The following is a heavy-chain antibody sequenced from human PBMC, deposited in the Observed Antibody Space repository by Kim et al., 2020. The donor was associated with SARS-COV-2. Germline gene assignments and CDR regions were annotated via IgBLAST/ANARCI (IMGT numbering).Heavy chain of an antibody. D-gene: IGHD3-10*01. Sequence: SVKVSCKASGGTFSSYAISWVRQAPGQGLEWMGGIIPIFGTANYAQKFQGRVTITADESTSTAYMELSSLRSEDTAVYYCASRYYYGSGSYYKDYYYGMDVWGPGTTVTVSS. V-gene: IGHV1-69*13. CDR3: ASRYYYGSGSYYKDYYYGMDV. CDR2: IIPIFGTA. CDR1: GGTFSSYA. J-gene: IGHJ6*02.